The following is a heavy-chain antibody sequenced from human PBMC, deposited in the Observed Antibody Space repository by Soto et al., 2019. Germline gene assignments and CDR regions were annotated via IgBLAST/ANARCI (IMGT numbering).Heavy chain of an antibody. Sequence: GGSLRLSCAASGFTFSSYAMSWVRQAPGKGLEWVSAISGSGGSTYYADSVKGRFTISKDNSKNTLYLQMNSLRAEDTAVYYCAKGKYYYDSSGYPYDPYYYYGMDVWGQGTTVTVSS. CDR3: AKGKYYYDSSGYPYDPYYYYGMDV. V-gene: IGHV3-23*01. D-gene: IGHD3-22*01. CDR1: GFTFSSYA. J-gene: IGHJ6*02. CDR2: ISGSGGST.